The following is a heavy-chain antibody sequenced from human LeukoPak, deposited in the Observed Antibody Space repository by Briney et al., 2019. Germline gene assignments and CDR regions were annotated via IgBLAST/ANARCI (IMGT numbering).Heavy chain of an antibody. V-gene: IGHV1-2*02. CDR1: GYTFTGYY. Sequence: GASVKVSCKASGYTFTGYYMHWVRQAPGQGLEWMGWINPNSGGTNYAQKFQGRVTMTRDTSISTAYMELSRLRSDDTAVYYCAREAGAAAGPYYYYYMDVWGKGTTVTVSS. CDR3: AREAGAAAGPYYYYYMDV. CDR2: INPNSGGT. J-gene: IGHJ6*03. D-gene: IGHD6-13*01.